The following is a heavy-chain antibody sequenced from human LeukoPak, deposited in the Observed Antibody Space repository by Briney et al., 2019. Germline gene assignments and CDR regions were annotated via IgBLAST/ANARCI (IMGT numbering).Heavy chain of an antibody. CDR1: GFTFSSYA. Sequence: SGGSPRLSCAASGFTFSSYAMSWVRQAPGKGLEWVSAISGSGGSTYYADSVKGRFTISRDNSKNTLYLQMNSLRAEDTAVYYCAKGWWSHPYYFDYWGQGTLVTVSS. J-gene: IGHJ4*02. CDR3: AKGWWSHPYYFDY. CDR2: ISGSGGST. D-gene: IGHD2-15*01. V-gene: IGHV3-23*01.